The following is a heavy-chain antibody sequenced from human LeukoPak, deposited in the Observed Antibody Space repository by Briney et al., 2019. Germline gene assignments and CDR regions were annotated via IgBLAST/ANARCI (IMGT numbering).Heavy chain of an antibody. CDR1: GGTFSSYA. CDR2: MNPNSGNT. J-gene: IGHJ3*02. Sequence: GASVKVSCKASGGTFSSYAINWVRQATGQGLEWMGWMNPNSGNTGYAQKFQGRVTMTRNTSISTAYMELSSLRSEDTAVYYCASTLNTPDILILPDAFDIWGQGTMVTVSS. D-gene: IGHD3-9*01. CDR3: ASTLNTPDILILPDAFDI. V-gene: IGHV1-8*02.